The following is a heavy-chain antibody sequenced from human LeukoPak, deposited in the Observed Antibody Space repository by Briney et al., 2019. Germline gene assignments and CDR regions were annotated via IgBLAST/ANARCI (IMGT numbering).Heavy chain of an antibody. D-gene: IGHD6-25*01. CDR3: ARETAAGNNDAFDI. V-gene: IGHV4-61*02. CDR1: GGSISISSYY. CDR2: IYTRGST. J-gene: IGHJ3*02. Sequence: SETLSLTCTVSGGSISISSYYWGWIRQPAGRGLECLGRIYTRGSTNCNPPRKSRVTMSVDTSKTQFSRKRSSVTPTERAVFYCARETAAGNNDAFDIWGQGTMVTVSS.